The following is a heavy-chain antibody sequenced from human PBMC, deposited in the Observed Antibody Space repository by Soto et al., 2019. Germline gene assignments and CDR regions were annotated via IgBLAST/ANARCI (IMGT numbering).Heavy chain of an antibody. J-gene: IGHJ4*02. Sequence: QVQLVESGGGVVQPGRSLRLSCAASGFTFSSYGMHWVRQAPGKGLEWVAVISYDGSNKYYADSVKGRFTISRDNSKNKLYLQMNSLRAEDTAVYYCAKESEVTMIVVVSQFDYWGQGTLVTVSS. D-gene: IGHD3-22*01. CDR2: ISYDGSNK. CDR1: GFTFSSYG. CDR3: AKESEVTMIVVVSQFDY. V-gene: IGHV3-30*18.